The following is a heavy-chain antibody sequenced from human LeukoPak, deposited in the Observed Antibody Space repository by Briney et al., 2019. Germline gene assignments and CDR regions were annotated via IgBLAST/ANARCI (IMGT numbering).Heavy chain of an antibody. D-gene: IGHD3-9*01. J-gene: IGHJ4*02. Sequence: GESLKISCKGSGYSFTNYWIAWVRQMPGKGLEWMGVIYPGDSDTRYSPSFQGQVTISADKSISTAYLQWSSLKASDTAMYYCASLFDFLTGYSTLDYWGQGTLVTVSS. V-gene: IGHV5-51*01. CDR3: ASLFDFLTGYSTLDY. CDR2: IYPGDSDT. CDR1: GYSFTNYW.